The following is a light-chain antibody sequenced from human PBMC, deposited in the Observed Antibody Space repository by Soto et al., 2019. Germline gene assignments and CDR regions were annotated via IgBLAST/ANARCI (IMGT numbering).Light chain of an antibody. V-gene: IGLV1-51*01. CDR1: SSNIGNNY. CDR3: GPWDSSLRAVV. CDR2: DNN. J-gene: IGLJ2*01. Sequence: QSVLTQPPSVSAAPGQKVTISCSGSSSNIGNNYVSWYQQLPGTAPKLLIYDNNKRPSGIPDRFSGSKSGTSATLGITGLKTGDEADYYCGPWDSSLRAVVFGGGTKLTVL.